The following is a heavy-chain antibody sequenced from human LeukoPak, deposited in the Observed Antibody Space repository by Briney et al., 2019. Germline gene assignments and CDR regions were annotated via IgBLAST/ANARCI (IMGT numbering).Heavy chain of an antibody. D-gene: IGHD3-22*01. CDR2: ISAYNGNT. Sequence: ASVKVSCKASGYTFTSYGISWVRQAPGQGLEWIGWISAYNGNTNYAQKLQGRVTMTTDTSTSTAYMELRSLRSDDTAVYYCARDLNSYYYDSSGYFYWGQGTLVTVSS. J-gene: IGHJ4*02. CDR3: ARDLNSYYYDSSGYFY. V-gene: IGHV1-18*01. CDR1: GYTFTSYG.